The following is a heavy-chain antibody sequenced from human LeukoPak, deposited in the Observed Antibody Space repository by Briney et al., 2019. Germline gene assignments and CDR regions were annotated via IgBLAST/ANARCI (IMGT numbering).Heavy chain of an antibody. V-gene: IGHV3-48*04. CDR3: ARAMTWIQWEYYFDY. J-gene: IGHJ4*02. D-gene: IGHD5-12*01. CDR2: ISSSSSTI. Sequence: GGSLRLSCAASGFTFSSYSMNWVRQAPGKGLEWVSYISSSSSTIYYADSVKGRFTISRDNAKNSLYLQMNSLRAEDTAVYYCARAMTWIQWEYYFDYWGQGTLVTVSS. CDR1: GFTFSSYS.